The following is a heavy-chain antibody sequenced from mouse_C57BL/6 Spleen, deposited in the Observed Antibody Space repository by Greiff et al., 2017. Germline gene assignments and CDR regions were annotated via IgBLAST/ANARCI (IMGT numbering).Heavy chain of an antibody. CDR3: TTATVVADYFDY. CDR2: IDPENGDT. Sequence: EVQLVESGAELVRPGASVKLSCTASGFNIKDDYMHWVKQRPEQGLEWIGWIDPENGDTEYASKFQGKAPITADTSSNTAYLQLSSLTSEDTAVYYCTTATVVADYFDYWGQGTTLTVSS. CDR1: GFNIKDDY. V-gene: IGHV14-4*01. D-gene: IGHD1-1*01. J-gene: IGHJ2*01.